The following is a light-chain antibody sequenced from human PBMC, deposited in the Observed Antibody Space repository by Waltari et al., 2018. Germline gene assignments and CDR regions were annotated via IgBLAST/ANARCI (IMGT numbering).Light chain of an antibody. Sequence: QSALTQPPSASGSPGQSVTISCTGTSSDVGGFDYVSWYQQHPGKVPRLMIYEVSKRPSGGPDRVPGSKSGNTASLTVSGLQVEDEADYYCSSFAGSSQMLFGGGTKLTVL. CDR2: EVS. CDR1: SSDVGGFDY. CDR3: SSFAGSSQML. V-gene: IGLV2-8*01. J-gene: IGLJ2*01.